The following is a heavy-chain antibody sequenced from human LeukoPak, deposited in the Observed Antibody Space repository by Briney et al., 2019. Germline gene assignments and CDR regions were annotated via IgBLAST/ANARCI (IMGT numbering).Heavy chain of an antibody. CDR3: ARSSSGWPLYFDC. V-gene: IGHV1-2*02. D-gene: IGHD6-19*01. Sequence: GASVKVSCKASGYTXTDYNLHWVRQAPGEGVEWMGWINAKSGGTKFAQKHQGGVTMTADTSIDTAYLELSNLKSDDTAIYYCARSSSGWPLYFDCWGQGTLVTVSS. J-gene: IGHJ4*02. CDR2: INAKSGGT. CDR1: GYTXTDYN.